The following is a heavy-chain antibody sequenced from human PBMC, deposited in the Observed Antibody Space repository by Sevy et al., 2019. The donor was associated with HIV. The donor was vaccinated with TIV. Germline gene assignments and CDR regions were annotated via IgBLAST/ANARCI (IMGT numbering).Heavy chain of an antibody. J-gene: IGHJ4*02. CDR1: GLTFSSYW. D-gene: IGHD6-19*01. CDR3: TKFYGTGSYVDY. Sequence: GGSLRLSCAASGLTFSSYWMSWVRQAPGKGLEWVANIKEDGSEQYYVDSVKGRFTVSRDNAMNSLYLQMNSLRAEDTAVYYCTKFYGTGSYVDYWGQGTLVTVSS. CDR2: IKEDGSEQ. V-gene: IGHV3-7*01.